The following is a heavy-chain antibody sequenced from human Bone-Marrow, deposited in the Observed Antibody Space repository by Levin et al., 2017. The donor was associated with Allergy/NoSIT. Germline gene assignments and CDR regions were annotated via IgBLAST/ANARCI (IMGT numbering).Heavy chain of an antibody. V-gene: IGHV4-61*01. Sequence: PGGSLRLSCSVSGGSVRSGSFYWSWIRQSPGRGLEWIAYIYDSGDTNYNASLTSRLTLSIDTSKNQFSLNLKSVTAADTAVYYCARGFRLPGGMDVWGPGTTVIVSS. CDR1: GGSVRSGSFY. J-gene: IGHJ6*01. CDR3: ARGFRLPGGMDV. CDR2: IYDSGDT. D-gene: IGHD2-21*02.